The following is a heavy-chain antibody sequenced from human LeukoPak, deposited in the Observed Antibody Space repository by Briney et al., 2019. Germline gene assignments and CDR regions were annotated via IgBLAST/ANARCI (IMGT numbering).Heavy chain of an antibody. J-gene: IGHJ4*02. Sequence: GGSLRLSCAASGFTVSSNYMSWVRQAPGKGLEWVSVIYSGGSTYYADSVKGRFTISRDNSKNTLYLQMNSLRAEDTAVYYCARRAAAGTNYFDYWGQGTLVTVSS. D-gene: IGHD6-13*01. V-gene: IGHV3-53*01. CDR2: IYSGGST. CDR1: GFTVSSNY. CDR3: ARRAAAGTNYFDY.